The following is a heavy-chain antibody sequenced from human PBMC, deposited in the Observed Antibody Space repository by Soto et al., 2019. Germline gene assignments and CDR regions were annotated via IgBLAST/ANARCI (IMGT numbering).Heavy chain of an antibody. CDR3: ARCSIRDYGMDV. V-gene: IGHV1-2*04. Sequence: ASVKVSCKASGYTFTGYYMHWVRRAPGQGLEWMGWINPNSGGTNYAQKFQGWVTMTRDTSISTAYMELSRLRSDDTAVYYCARCSIRDYGMDVWGQGTTVTVSS. J-gene: IGHJ6*02. CDR2: INPNSGGT. CDR1: GYTFTGYY.